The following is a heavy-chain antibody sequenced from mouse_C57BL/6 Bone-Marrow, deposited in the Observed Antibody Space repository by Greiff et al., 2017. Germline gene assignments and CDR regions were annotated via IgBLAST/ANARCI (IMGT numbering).Heavy chain of an antibody. CDR3: ARWDWFAY. CDR1: GYTFTSYW. CDR2: IDPSDSYT. Sequence: QVQLQQPGAELVRPGTSVKLSCKASGYTFTSYWMHWVKQRPGQGLEWIGGIDPSDSYTNYNPKFKGKATLTVDTSSSTAYMQLSSLTSGDSAVYYCARWDWFAYWGQGTLVTVSA. J-gene: IGHJ3*01. V-gene: IGHV1-59*01. D-gene: IGHD4-1*01.